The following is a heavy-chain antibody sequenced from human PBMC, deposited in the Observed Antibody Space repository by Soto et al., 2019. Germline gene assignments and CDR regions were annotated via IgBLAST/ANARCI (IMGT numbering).Heavy chain of an antibody. CDR2: IHHSGST. Sequence: QVQLQESGPGLVRPSGTVSLTCAVSGLSISSDNWWSWVRQPPGKGLEWIGEIHHSGSTNYNPSLKSRVTMSVVPSKDLFSLTLNSVTAADTAFYYCARDQGSHPGDWGQGNLVSVA. CDR3: ARDQGSHPGD. V-gene: IGHV4-4*02. CDR1: GLSISSDNW. D-gene: IGHD6-13*01. J-gene: IGHJ4*02.